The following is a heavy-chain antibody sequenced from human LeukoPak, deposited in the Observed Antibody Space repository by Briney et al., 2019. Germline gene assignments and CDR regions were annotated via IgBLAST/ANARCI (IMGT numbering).Heavy chain of an antibody. J-gene: IGHJ4*02. V-gene: IGHV3-7*03. CDR1: GFTFSSYW. CDR3: ASQVGEYSSSYFDY. D-gene: IGHD6-6*01. Sequence: GGSLRLSCAASGFTFSSYWMSWVRQAPGKGLEGVANIKQDGSEKYYVDSVKGRFTISRDNAKNSLYLQMNSLRAEDTAVYYCASQVGEYSSSYFDYWGQGTLVTVSS. CDR2: IKQDGSEK.